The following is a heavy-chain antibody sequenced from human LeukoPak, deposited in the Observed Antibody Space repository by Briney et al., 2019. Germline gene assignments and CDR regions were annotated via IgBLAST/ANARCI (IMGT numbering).Heavy chain of an antibody. Sequence: GRSLRLSCAASGFTFSSYGMHWVRQAPGKGLEWVAVIWYDGSNKYYADSVKGRFTISRDNSKNTLYLQMNSLRAEDTAVYYCAREGFWDSGSYHFDYWGQGTLVTVSS. CDR1: GFTFSSYG. D-gene: IGHD1-26*01. V-gene: IGHV3-33*01. CDR2: IWYDGSNK. CDR3: AREGFWDSGSYHFDY. J-gene: IGHJ4*02.